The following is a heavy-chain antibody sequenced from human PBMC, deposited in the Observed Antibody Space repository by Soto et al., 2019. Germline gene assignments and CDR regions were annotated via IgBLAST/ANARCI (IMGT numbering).Heavy chain of an antibody. CDR2: INTYNGNT. J-gene: IGHJ4*02. V-gene: IGHV1-18*01. CDR1: GYTFTNYG. CDR3: ARDADDSSGYF. Sequence: QVQLVQSGPEVKQPGASLKVSCKASGYTFTNYGISWVRQAPGQGFEWMGWINTYNGNTNYQQKFQDRVTLTADTPTSTAYTQLRSLRSDDTAVYYCARDADDSSGYFWGSGSLVTVSS. D-gene: IGHD3-22*01.